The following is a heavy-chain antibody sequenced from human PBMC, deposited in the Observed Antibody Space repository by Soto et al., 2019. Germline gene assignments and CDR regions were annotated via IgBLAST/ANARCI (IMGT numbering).Heavy chain of an antibody. J-gene: IGHJ4*02. CDR2: IYYSGST. CDR1: GGSISSSSYY. D-gene: IGHD3-3*01. V-gene: IGHV4-39*01. Sequence: QLQLQESGPGLVKPSETLSLTCTVSGGSISSSSYYWGWIRQPPGKGLEWIGSIYYSGSTYYNPSLKSRVTISVDTSKNQFSLKLSSVTAADTAVYYCARQAYYDFWRGTEIDYWGQGTLDTVSS. CDR3: ARQAYYDFWRGTEIDY.